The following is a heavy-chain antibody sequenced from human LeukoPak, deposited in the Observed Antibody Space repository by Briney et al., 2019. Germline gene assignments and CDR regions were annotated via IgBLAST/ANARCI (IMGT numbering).Heavy chain of an antibody. CDR3: ARDFGWLLDY. D-gene: IGHD5-18*01. CDR1: GFTFSSSA. Sequence: GGSLRLSCAASGFTFSSSAMSWVRQVPGKGLEWVSGISASGGSTSYADSVRGRFTISRDNSKNTLYLQMNSLRAEDTAVYYCARDFGWLLDYWGQGTLVTVSS. CDR2: ISASGGST. V-gene: IGHV3-23*01. J-gene: IGHJ4*02.